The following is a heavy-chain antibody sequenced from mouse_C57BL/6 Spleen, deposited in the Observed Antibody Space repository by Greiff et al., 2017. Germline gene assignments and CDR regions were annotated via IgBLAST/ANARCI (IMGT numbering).Heavy chain of an antibody. V-gene: IGHV1-15*01. CDR1: GYTFTDYE. CDR2: IDPETGGT. Sequence: QVQLQQSGAELVRPGASVTLSCKASGYTFTDYEMHWVKQTPVHGLEWIGAIDPETGGTAYNQKFKGKAILTADKSSSTAYMELRSLTSEDSAVYYCTRGFYDGSFDYWGQGTTLTVSS. D-gene: IGHD1-1*01. CDR3: TRGFYDGSFDY. J-gene: IGHJ2*01.